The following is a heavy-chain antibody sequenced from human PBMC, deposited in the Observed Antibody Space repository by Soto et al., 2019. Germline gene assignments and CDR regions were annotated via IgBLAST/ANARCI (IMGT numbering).Heavy chain of an antibody. CDR1: GFTFSSYS. D-gene: IGHD2-8*01. CDR3: ARSQQFASKLMVYGNWFDP. V-gene: IGHV3-21*01. Sequence: GGSLRLSCAASGFTFSSYSMNWVRQAPGKGLEWVSSISSSSSYIYYADSVKGRFTISRDNAKNSLYLQMNSLRAEDTAVYYCARSQQFASKLMVYGNWFDPWGQGTLVTVSS. CDR2: ISSSSSYI. J-gene: IGHJ5*02.